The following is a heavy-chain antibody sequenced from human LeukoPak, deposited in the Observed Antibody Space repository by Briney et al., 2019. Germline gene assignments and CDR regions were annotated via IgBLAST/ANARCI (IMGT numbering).Heavy chain of an antibody. J-gene: IGHJ5*02. Sequence: GGSLRLSCAASGFTFSSYWMSWVRQAPGKGLEWVANIKQDGSEKYYVDSVKGRFTISRDNAKNSLHLQMNSLRAEDTAVYYCARGSYDYVWGSYRGNWFDPWGQGTLVTVSS. CDR2: IKQDGSEK. D-gene: IGHD3-16*02. CDR3: ARGSYDYVWGSYRGNWFDP. CDR1: GFTFSSYW. V-gene: IGHV3-7*01.